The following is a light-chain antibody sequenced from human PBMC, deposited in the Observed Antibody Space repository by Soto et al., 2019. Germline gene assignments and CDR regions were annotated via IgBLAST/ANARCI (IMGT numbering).Light chain of an antibody. CDR2: EVS. V-gene: IGLV2-23*02. CDR3: CSYAGNGAWV. J-gene: IGLJ3*02. Sequence: QSALTQPASVSGSPGQSITISCSGSSGDVDNYDLVSWYQQIPGKAPQLMIFEVSRRPSRVSDRFSGSKSGNTASLTISGLQAEDEGDFYCCSYAGNGAWVFGGGTKVTVL. CDR1: SGDVDNYDL.